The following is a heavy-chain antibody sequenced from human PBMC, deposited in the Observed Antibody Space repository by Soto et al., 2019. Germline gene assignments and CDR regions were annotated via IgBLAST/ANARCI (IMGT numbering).Heavy chain of an antibody. V-gene: IGHV1-69*02. Sequence: GASVKVSCKASGGTFSSYTISWVRQAPGQGLEWMGRIIPILGIANYAQKFQGRVTITADEFTRTAYMEMNSLRSEDTAVYYCASWLKGPDIGNYYYGMDVWGQGTTVTVSS. D-gene: IGHD2-15*01. J-gene: IGHJ6*02. CDR3: ASWLKGPDIGNYYYGMDV. CDR1: GGTFSSYT. CDR2: IIPILGIA.